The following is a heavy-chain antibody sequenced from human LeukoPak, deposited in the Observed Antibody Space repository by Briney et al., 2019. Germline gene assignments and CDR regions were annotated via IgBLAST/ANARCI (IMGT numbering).Heavy chain of an antibody. CDR1: GESFSGYY. D-gene: IGHD3-10*01. CDR2: INHGGST. Sequence: SETLSLTCAVYGESFSGYYCSWIRQPPGKGLDWIRQINHGGSTNYNPSLKSRVTISVDTSKNQFSLKLSSVTAADTAVYYCARELPPFGRYYGSGRTRGNWFDPWGQGTLVTVSS. CDR3: ARELPPFGRYYGSGRTRGNWFDP. V-gene: IGHV4-34*01. J-gene: IGHJ5*02.